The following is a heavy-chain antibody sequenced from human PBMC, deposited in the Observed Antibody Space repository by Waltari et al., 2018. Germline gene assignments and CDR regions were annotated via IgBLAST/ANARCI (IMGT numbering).Heavy chain of an antibody. CDR2: VSTTSSYI. J-gene: IGHJ6*02. Sequence: EVQLVESGGGLVRPGGSLRLSCAVSGFPLSKSGMNWVRQAQGKGLEGVSSVSTTSSYIHYADSVKGRFTISRDNANNPVVLKRHSLRTDDTVVYFGARGAGGGGRGGMDVWGQGTTVTVSS. CDR1: GFPLSKSG. V-gene: IGHV3-21*01. D-gene: IGHD3-16*01. CDR3: ARGAGGGGRGGMDV.